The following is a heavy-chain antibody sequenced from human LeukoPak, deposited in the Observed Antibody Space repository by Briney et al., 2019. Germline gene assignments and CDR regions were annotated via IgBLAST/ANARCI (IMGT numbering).Heavy chain of an antibody. CDR1: GFTSSSYA. CDR2: ISGSGNST. J-gene: IGHJ4*02. CDR3: AKGSSASCYSGTDY. V-gene: IGHV3-23*01. D-gene: IGHD2-21*01. Sequence: GGSLRLSCAASGFTSSSYAKSWVRQAPGKGLEWVSCISGSGNSTYYADSVKGRFTISRDNSKSTLYLQMNSLRVEDTAVYYCAKGSSASCYSGTDYWGQGTLVTVSS.